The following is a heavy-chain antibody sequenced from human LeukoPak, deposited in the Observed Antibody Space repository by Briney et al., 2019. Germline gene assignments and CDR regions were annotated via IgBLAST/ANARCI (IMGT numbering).Heavy chain of an antibody. CDR2: ISGGTT. J-gene: IGHJ4*02. CDR3: SRGSGWLSVY. V-gene: IGHV3-49*05. CDR1: GFTFGDYL. Sequence: KPGRSLRLSCTASGFTFGDYLMSWFRQAPGKGLEWIGFISGGTTEYAASVRGRFTISRDDSTSIAYLQMNSLTTEDTAVYYCSRGSGWLSVYWGQGTLVTVFS. D-gene: IGHD6-19*01.